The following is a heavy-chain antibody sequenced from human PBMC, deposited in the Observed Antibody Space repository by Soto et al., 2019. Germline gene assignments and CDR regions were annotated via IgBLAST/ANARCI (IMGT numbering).Heavy chain of an antibody. CDR2: IDDGGRT. V-gene: IGHV4-30-4*01. CDR1: GGSISTVDYW. CDR3: ARGPSGDKVDS. Sequence: QVQLQESGPGLVKPSQTLSLTCTVSGGSISTVDYWWSWIRQSPEMGLEWIGHIDDGGRTYNNPSLESRVTMSVDTSKSQLSLTLSSVSAADTAVYYCARGPSGDKVDSWGQGTLVTVSS. J-gene: IGHJ4*02. D-gene: IGHD7-27*01.